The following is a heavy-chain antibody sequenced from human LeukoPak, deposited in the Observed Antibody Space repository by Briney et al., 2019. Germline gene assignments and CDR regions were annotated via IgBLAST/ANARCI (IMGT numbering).Heavy chain of an antibody. Sequence: ASVKVSCKTSGYNFIDYYVYWVRQAPGQGLEWMGWINPNSGGTNYAQKFQGRVTMTRDTSISTAYMELSRLRSDDTAVYYCAGSNSGYDYDYWGQGTLVTVSS. CDR1: GYNFIDYY. J-gene: IGHJ4*02. V-gene: IGHV1-2*02. CDR2: INPNSGGT. CDR3: AGSNSGYDYDY. D-gene: IGHD5-12*01.